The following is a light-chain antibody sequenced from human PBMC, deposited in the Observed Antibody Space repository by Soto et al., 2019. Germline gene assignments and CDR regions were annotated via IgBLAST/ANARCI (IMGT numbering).Light chain of an antibody. CDR3: SSNAGSNNLV. CDR2: EVS. CDR1: SSDVGDYNY. V-gene: IGLV2-8*01. J-gene: IGLJ2*01. Sequence: QSVLTQPPSASGTPGQSVTIPCTGTSSDVGDYNYVSWYQQHPGKAPKLMIYEVSRRPSGVPDRFSGSKSVNTASLTVSGLQAEDEADYYCSSNAGSNNLVFGGGTKLSVL.